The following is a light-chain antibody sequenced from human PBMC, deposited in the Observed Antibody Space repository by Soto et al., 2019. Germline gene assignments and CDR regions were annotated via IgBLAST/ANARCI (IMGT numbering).Light chain of an antibody. CDR3: QQSYSTPLT. CDR1: XSISSY. CDR2: AXS. Sequence: DIPITQSXSXLSXXXXDRXXIXCRASXSISSYLNWYQQXPGKXPKLXIXAXSSXXSGVPSRFSGSGXXXDFTLTISSLQPEDFATYYCQQSYSTPLTFGGGTKVDIK. J-gene: IGKJ4*01. V-gene: IGKV1-39*01.